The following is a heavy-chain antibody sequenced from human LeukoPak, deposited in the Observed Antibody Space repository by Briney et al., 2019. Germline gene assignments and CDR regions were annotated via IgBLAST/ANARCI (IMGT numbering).Heavy chain of an antibody. V-gene: IGHV3-23*01. CDR2: ISGSGGST. D-gene: IGHD6-19*01. J-gene: IGHJ6*02. CDR1: GFTFSSYA. Sequence: GGSLRLSCAASGFTFSSYAMSRVRQAPGKGLEWVSAISGSGGSTYYADSVKGRFTISRDNSKNTLYLQMNSLRAEDTAVYYCARGTPSSSGWLYYGMDVWGQGTTVTVSS. CDR3: ARGTPSSSGWLYYGMDV.